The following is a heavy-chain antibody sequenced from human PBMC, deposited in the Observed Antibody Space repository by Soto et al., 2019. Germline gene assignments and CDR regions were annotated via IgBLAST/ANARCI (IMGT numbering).Heavy chain of an antibody. CDR2: ISYDGSNK. CDR3: ASAQLAVLRGVLDY. CDR1: GFTFNSYA. Sequence: QVQLVEPGGGVVQPGRSLRLSCAASGFTFNSYAMHWVRQAPGRGLEWVAVISYDGSNKYYADSVKGRFTISRDNSKITLHLQMNSLRADDTAMYYCASAQLAVLRGVLDYWGQGTLVTVSS. J-gene: IGHJ4*02. V-gene: IGHV3-30-3*01. D-gene: IGHD6-13*01.